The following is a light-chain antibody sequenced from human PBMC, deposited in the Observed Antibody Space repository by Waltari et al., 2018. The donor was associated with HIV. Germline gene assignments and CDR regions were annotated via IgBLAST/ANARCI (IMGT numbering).Light chain of an antibody. V-gene: IGLV2-14*03. CDR2: EVI. J-gene: IGLJ1*01. Sequence: QSALTQPASVSGSPGQSITISCTGTSSDIGAYAYVSWFQQHAGKAPKVLIYEVIHRPSGISSRFSGSRSGNTATLSISGLQADDEADYYCSSYTRKNTYVFGSGTKVTVL. CDR3: SSYTRKNTYV. CDR1: SSDIGAYAY.